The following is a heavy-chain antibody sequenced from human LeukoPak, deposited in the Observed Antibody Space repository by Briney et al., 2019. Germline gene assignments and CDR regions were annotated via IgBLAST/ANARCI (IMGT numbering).Heavy chain of an antibody. D-gene: IGHD6-13*01. V-gene: IGHV6-1*01. CDR2: TYYRSKWYN. J-gene: IGHJ3*02. CDR1: GDSVSSNSAA. Sequence: SQTLSLTCAISGDSVSSNSAAWNWIRQSPSRGLEWLGRTYYRSKWYNDYAVSVKSRININPDTSKNQFSLQLNSVTPEDTAVYYWARGRGSSSWHDVFDIWGKGKMVTVSS. CDR3: ARGRGSSSWHDVFDI.